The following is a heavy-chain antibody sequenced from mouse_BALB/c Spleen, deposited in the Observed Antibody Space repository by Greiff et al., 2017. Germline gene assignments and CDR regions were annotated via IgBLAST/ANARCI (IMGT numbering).Heavy chain of an antibody. CDR1: GFTFSSYT. CDR2: ISNGGGST. D-gene: IGHD1-1*01. Sequence: EVKLVESGGGLVQPGGSLKLSCAASGFTFSSYTMSWVRQTPEKRLEWVAYISNGGGSTYYPDTVKGRFTISRDNAKNTLYLQMSSLKSEDTAMYYCARHRSYDWGQGTLVTVSA. V-gene: IGHV5-12-2*01. CDR3: ARHRSYD. J-gene: IGHJ3*01.